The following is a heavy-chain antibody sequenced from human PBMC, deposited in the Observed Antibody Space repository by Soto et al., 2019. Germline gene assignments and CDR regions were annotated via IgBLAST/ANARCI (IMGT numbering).Heavy chain of an antibody. Sequence: GGSLRLSCAAFGFTFSSYSMNWVRQAPGKGLEWVSSISSSSSYISYADSVKGRFTISRDNAKNSLYLQMNSLRAEDTAVYYCAIVPGIAAAGVDYWGQGTLVTVSS. CDR2: ISSSSSYI. V-gene: IGHV3-21*01. CDR3: AIVPGIAAAGVDY. D-gene: IGHD6-13*01. CDR1: GFTFSSYS. J-gene: IGHJ4*02.